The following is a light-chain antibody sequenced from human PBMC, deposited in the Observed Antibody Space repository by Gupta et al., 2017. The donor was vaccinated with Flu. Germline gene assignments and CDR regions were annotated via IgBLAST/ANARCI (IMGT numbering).Light chain of an antibody. V-gene: IGKV3-20*01. Sequence: EIVLTQSPGTLSLSPGERATLSCRASQSVSNNYLAWYQQKPGQAPRLLIYGASSRATGIPDRFSGSGSGTDFTLTISMLEPEDFAVYYCQQYGSSPYSFGQGTELEIK. CDR2: GAS. J-gene: IGKJ2*03. CDR3: QQYGSSPYS. CDR1: QSVSNNY.